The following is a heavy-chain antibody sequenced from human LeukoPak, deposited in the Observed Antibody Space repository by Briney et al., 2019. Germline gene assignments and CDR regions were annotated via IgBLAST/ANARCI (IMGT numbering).Heavy chain of an antibody. J-gene: IGHJ4*02. CDR3: ASGYDSSGYYYGIDY. CDR2: IYYSGRT. D-gene: IGHD3-22*01. CDR1: GDSISSSSYY. V-gene: IGHV4-39*07. Sequence: SETLSLTCTVSGDSISSSSYYWGWLRQPPGKGLEWIGSIYYSGRTYYNPSLKSRVTISVDTSKNQFSLRLSSVTAADTAVYYCASGYDSSGYYYGIDYWGQGTLVTVSS.